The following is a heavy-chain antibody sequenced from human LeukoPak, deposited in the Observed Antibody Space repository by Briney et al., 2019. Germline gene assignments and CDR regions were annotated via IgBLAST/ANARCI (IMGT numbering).Heavy chain of an antibody. Sequence: SETLSLTCTVSGYSISSGYYWGWIRPPPGKGLEWIGSIYHSGSTYYNPSLKSRVTISVDTSKNYFSLKLSSVTAADTAVYYCATPRYYTPDAFDIWGQGTIVTVSS. D-gene: IGHD2-2*02. CDR2: IYHSGST. V-gene: IGHV4-38-2*02. CDR1: GYSISSGYY. J-gene: IGHJ3*02. CDR3: ATPRYYTPDAFDI.